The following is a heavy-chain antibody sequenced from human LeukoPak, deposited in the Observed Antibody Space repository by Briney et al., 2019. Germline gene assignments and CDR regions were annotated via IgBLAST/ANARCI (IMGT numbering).Heavy chain of an antibody. D-gene: IGHD1-26*01. CDR2: ISGSGGST. CDR3: AKAIVGATAVDY. J-gene: IGHJ4*02. CDR1: GFTFRSYA. Sequence: GGSLRLSCAASGFTFRSYAMSWVRQASGKGLEWVSAISGSGGSTYYADSVKGRFTISRDNSKNTLYLQMNSLRAEDTAVYYCAKAIVGATAVDYWGQGTLVTVSS. V-gene: IGHV3-23*01.